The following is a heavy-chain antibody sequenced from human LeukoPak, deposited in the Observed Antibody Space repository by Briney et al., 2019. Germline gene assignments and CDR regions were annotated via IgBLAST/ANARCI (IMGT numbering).Heavy chain of an antibody. V-gene: IGHV3-74*01. Sequence: GGSLRLSCAASGFTFSSYWMHWVRHAPGKGLVWVSRINSDGSSTSYADSVKGRFTISRDNAKNTLYLQMNSLRAEDTAVYYCARVNSGWYFDYYYGMDVWGQGTTVTVSS. J-gene: IGHJ6*02. CDR2: INSDGSST. CDR3: ARVNSGWYFDYYYGMDV. CDR1: GFTFSSYW. D-gene: IGHD6-19*01.